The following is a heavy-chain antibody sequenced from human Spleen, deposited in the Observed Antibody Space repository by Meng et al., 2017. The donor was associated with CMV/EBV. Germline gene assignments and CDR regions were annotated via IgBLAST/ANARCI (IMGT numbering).Heavy chain of an antibody. V-gene: IGHV3-9*01. J-gene: IGHJ3*02. CDR3: TKDIGYGSGSYAFDI. D-gene: IGHD3-10*01. CDR2: ISWNSKDK. CDR1: EFSLNDYA. Sequence: SLKISCVASEFSLNDYAMRWVRQAPGKGLEWVSHISWNSKDKGYAGSVKGRFTISKDNAKNTLYLEMNSLRAEDTAVYSCTKDIGYGSGSYAFDIWGQGTMVTVSS.